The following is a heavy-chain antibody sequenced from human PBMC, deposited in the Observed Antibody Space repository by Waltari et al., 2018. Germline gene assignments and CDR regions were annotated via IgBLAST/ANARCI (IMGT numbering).Heavy chain of an antibody. J-gene: IGHJ4*02. Sequence: QVQLQQWGAGLLKPSETLSLTCAVYGGSFSGYYWSWIRQPPGKGLEWIGEINHSGSTNYNPSLKSRVTISVDTSKNQFSLKLSSVTAADTAVYYCARLSSIAAVGTELDYWGQGTLVTVSS. D-gene: IGHD6-13*01. CDR3: ARLSSIAAVGTELDY. V-gene: IGHV4-34*01. CDR1: GGSFSGYY. CDR2: INHSGST.